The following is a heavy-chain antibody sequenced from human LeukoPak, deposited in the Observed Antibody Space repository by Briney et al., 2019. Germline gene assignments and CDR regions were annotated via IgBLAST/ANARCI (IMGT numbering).Heavy chain of an antibody. J-gene: IGHJ4*02. CDR1: GLTLRTNS. V-gene: IGHV3-30*04. CDR3: ARDHKLALNNFDY. D-gene: IGHD3-3*02. CDR2: ISDDGGRK. Sequence: TGGSLRLSCTVSGLTLRTNSMHCPRQAPGKGLGWHTVISDDGGRKYYTDSVKGRFTISRDNSKNSLYLQMNSLRAEDTAVYSCARDHKLALNNFDYWGQGTLVTVST.